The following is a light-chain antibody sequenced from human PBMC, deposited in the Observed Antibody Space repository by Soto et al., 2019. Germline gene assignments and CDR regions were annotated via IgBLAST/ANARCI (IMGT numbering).Light chain of an antibody. Sequence: DIQMTQSPSSLSASVGDRVTITGRASQSVSRYLNWYQHKPGKAPELLIYATSKLQSEVPSRFSGNGSGPNFTLAVSSLQPEDFATYYCQQSYSTPLTFGGGTRVEIK. CDR2: ATS. CDR3: QQSYSTPLT. CDR1: QSVSRY. J-gene: IGKJ4*01. V-gene: IGKV1-39*01.